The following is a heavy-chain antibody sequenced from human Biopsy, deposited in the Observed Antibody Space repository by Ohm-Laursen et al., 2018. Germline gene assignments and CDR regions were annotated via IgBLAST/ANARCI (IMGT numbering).Heavy chain of an antibody. D-gene: IGHD3-9*01. CDR2: ISYNERT. J-gene: IGHJ2*01. CDR3: VREPKTGTAEAWYFDL. CDR1: GASVKTSGYF. Sequence: LSLTCSVSGASVKTSGYFWAWIRQCPGKGLEWIGYISYNERTHYNPSLTSRLAISFDTSNNRISLQLRSVSVADTAVYYCVREPKTGTAEAWYFDLWGRGSPVTVPS. V-gene: IGHV4-31*03.